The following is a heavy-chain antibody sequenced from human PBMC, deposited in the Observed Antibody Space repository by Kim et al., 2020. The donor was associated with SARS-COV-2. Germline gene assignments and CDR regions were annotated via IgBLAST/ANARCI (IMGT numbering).Heavy chain of an antibody. D-gene: IGHD5-18*01. V-gene: IGHV4-59*13. Sequence: SETLSLTCTVSGGSISSYYWSWIRQPPGKGLEWIGYIYYSGSTNYNPSLKSRVTISVDTSKNRFSLKLSSVTAADTAVYYCAMGGIHTYYYYGMDVWGQGTTVTVSS. J-gene: IGHJ6*02. CDR1: GGSISSYY. CDR3: AMGGIHTYYYYGMDV. CDR2: IYYSGST.